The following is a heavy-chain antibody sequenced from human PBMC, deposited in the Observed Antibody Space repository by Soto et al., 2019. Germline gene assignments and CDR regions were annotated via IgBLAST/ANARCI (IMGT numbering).Heavy chain of an antibody. Sequence: GWSLRLSCAASGFTFSSYGMHWVRQAPGKGLEWVAVISYDGSNKYYADSVKGRFTISRDNSKNTLYLQMNSLRAEDTAVYYCAKLDNPYDSSGSFDYWGQGTLVTVSS. V-gene: IGHV3-30*18. D-gene: IGHD3-22*01. CDR2: ISYDGSNK. CDR3: AKLDNPYDSSGSFDY. J-gene: IGHJ4*02. CDR1: GFTFSSYG.